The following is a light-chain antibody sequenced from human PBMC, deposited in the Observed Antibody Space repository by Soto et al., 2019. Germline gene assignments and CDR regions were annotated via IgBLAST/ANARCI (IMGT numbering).Light chain of an antibody. CDR3: AAWDDSLNGYV. CDR1: SSNIGNNA. V-gene: IGLV1-36*01. CDR2: YND. J-gene: IGLJ1*01. Sequence: QSVLTQSPSVSEAPRQRVTISCSGSSSNIGNNAVNWYQQLPGKAPKLLIYYNDLLPSGVSDRFSGSKSGTSASLAISGLQSEDEADYYCAAWDDSLNGYVFGTATKVTVL.